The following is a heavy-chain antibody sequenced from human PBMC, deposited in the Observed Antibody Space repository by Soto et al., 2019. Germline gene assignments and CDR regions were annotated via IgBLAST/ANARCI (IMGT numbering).Heavy chain of an antibody. V-gene: IGHV4-61*01. CDR3: ARVAAAGTWFDP. J-gene: IGHJ5*02. Sequence: SETLSLTCTVSGGSVSSGIYYWSWIRQPPGKGLEWIGYIYYSGSTNYNPSLKSRVTISVDTSKNQFSLKLSSVTAADTAVYYCARVAAAGTWFDPRGEGTLVTVSS. CDR1: GGSVSSGIYY. D-gene: IGHD6-13*01. CDR2: IYYSGST.